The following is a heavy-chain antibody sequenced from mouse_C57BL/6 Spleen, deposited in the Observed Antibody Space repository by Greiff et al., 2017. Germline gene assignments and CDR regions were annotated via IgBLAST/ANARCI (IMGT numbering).Heavy chain of an antibody. CDR3: ARDKTSYDGYYDVFAY. V-gene: IGHV5-4*01. Sequence: EVKLMESGGGLVKPGGSLKLSCAASGFTFSSYAMSWVRQTPEKRLEWVATISDGGSYTYYPDNVKGRFTISRDNAKNNLYLQMSHLKSEDTAMYYCARDKTSYDGYYDVFAYWGQGTLVTVSA. D-gene: IGHD2-3*01. CDR1: GFTFSSYA. J-gene: IGHJ3*01. CDR2: ISDGGSYT.